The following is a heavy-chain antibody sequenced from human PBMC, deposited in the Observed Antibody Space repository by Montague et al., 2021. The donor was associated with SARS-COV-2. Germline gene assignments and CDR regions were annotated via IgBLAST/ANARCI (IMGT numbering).Heavy chain of an antibody. V-gene: IGHV4-61*08. CDR3: VRDHPYGGPRGAYDI. Sequence: ETVSLTCSVSSGSIISSGYEWGWIRQPPGKGLEWIAYIYDGGAVNYNPSLGSRVTISTDTSKNQLSLKVNSVTAADTAVYYCVRDHPYGGPRGAYDIWGQGTVVTVSS. J-gene: IGHJ3*02. D-gene: IGHD4-23*01. CDR1: SGSIISSGYE. CDR2: IYDGGAV.